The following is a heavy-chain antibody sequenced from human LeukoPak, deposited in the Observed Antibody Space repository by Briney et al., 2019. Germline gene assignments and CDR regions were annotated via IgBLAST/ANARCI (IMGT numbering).Heavy chain of an antibody. CDR1: GFTFSSYW. Sequence: GGSLRLSCAASGFTFSSYWTNWVRQAPGKGLEWVANINGDGRDKYYVGSVRGRFTISRDNADNALYLQMNSLRGDDTALYYCARGVDSAIDWWGQGTPVTVSS. J-gene: IGHJ4*02. V-gene: IGHV3-7*01. CDR3: ARGVDSAIDW. D-gene: IGHD3-9*01. CDR2: INGDGRDK.